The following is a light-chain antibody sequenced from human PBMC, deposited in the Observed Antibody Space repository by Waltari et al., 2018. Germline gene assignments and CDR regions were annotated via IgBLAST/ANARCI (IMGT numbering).Light chain of an antibody. CDR3: QQRSNWPRS. CDR1: QSVSSY. Sequence: EIVLTQSPATLSLSPGERATLSCRASQSVSSYLAWYQQKPGQAPRLLIYDASNRATGIPARFSGSWSVTDFTLTISSLEPEDFAVYYCQQRSNWPRSFGQGTRLEIK. J-gene: IGKJ5*01. CDR2: DAS. V-gene: IGKV3-11*01.